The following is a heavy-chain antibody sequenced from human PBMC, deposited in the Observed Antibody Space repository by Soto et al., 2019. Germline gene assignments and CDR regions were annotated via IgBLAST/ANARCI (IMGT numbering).Heavy chain of an antibody. D-gene: IGHD2-8*02. V-gene: IGHV4-59*01. Sequence: QVQLQESGPGLVKPSETLSLTCTVSGGSISSYYWSWIRQPPGKGLEWLGYMYYSGGTNYNPSVKSRVTISADTSRNQCSLRLPSVPAADSAVCYCASLLALVVDGGYFSSLGQGSLVTVSS. CDR3: ASLLALVVDGGYFSS. J-gene: IGHJ4*02. CDR2: MYYSGGT. CDR1: GGSISSYY.